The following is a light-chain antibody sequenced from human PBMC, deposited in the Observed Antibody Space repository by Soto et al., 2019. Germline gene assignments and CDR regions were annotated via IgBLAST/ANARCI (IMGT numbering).Light chain of an antibody. Sequence: AIQLTQSPSSLSASVGDRVTITCRASQDISSSLAWYQQKAGKAPKLLIYGASILQSGVPSGFSGSGFGTDFTLTISSLRAEDFAIYFCQQTKSYPSNFGGGTKADI. CDR1: QDISSS. CDR3: QQTKSYPSN. V-gene: IGKV1-13*02. J-gene: IGKJ4*01. CDR2: GAS.